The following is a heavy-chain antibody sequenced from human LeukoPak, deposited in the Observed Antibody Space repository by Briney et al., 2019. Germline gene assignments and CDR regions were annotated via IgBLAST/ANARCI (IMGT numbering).Heavy chain of an antibody. CDR1: SGSISSGGYS. V-gene: IGHV4-30-2*01. D-gene: IGHD2-2*01. Sequence: SETLSLTCAVSSGSISSGGYSWSWIRQPPGKGLEWVGYIYHSGSTYYNPSLKSRVTISVDRSKNQFSLKLSSVTAADTAVYYCSSYADDAFDIWGQGTMVTVSS. CDR3: SSYADDAFDI. J-gene: IGHJ3*02. CDR2: IYHSGST.